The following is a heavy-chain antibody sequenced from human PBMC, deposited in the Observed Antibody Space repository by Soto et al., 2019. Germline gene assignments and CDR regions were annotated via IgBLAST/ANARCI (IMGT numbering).Heavy chain of an antibody. Sequence: YQDKISKPPGKGLEWIGSIYFRGNTYYNPSLQTRVTISLDKTKSQFSLKLNSVTAADSAVYFCSRLDGLAKISSALDLWGQGALVTVS. V-gene: IGHV4-39*01. CDR3: SRLDGLAKISSALDL. J-gene: IGHJ4*02. CDR2: IYFRGNT. CDR1: Y. D-gene: IGHD6-6*01.